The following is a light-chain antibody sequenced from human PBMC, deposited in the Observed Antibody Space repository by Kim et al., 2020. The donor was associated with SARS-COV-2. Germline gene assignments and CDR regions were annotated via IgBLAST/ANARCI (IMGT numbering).Light chain of an antibody. J-gene: IGKJ5*01. CDR2: GAS. Sequence: VSPGERATLSCRASQSVSSKLAWYQQKPGQAPRLLIYGASARATGIPARFSGSASGTEFTVTISSLHSEDFAVYYCQQYNNWPITFGQGTRLEIK. CDR3: QQYNNWPIT. CDR1: QSVSSK. V-gene: IGKV3-15*01.